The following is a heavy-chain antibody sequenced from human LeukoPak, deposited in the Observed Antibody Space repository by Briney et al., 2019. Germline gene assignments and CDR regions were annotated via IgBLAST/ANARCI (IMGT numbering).Heavy chain of an antibody. D-gene: IGHD1-26*01. CDR1: GFTFSSYS. CDR2: ISSSAPI. V-gene: IGHV3-48*04. CDR3: GKDMGPRGVGATPHY. J-gene: IGHJ4*02. Sequence: GGSLRLSCAASGFTFSSYSMNWVRQAPGKGLEWVSYISSSAPIYYADSVKGRFTISRDNSKNSLYLQMNSLRTEDTGFYYCGKDMGPRGVGATPHYWGQGTLVTVSS.